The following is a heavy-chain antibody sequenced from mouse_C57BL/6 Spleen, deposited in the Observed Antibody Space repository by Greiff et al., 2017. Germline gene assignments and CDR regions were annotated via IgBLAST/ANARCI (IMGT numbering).Heavy chain of an antibody. D-gene: IGHD1-1*01. CDR3: ARVGNYGSSSYYAMDY. Sequence: QVQLQQPGAELVMPGASVKLSCKASGSPFTSSWMNWVRRRPGQGLEWIGEIDPSAGYTTYNQKFKGKSTLTVDKSSSTAYMQLSSLTSEDSAVYYCARVGNYGSSSYYAMDYWGQGTSVTVSS. CDR2: IDPSAGYT. J-gene: IGHJ4*01. V-gene: IGHV1-69*01. CDR1: GSPFTSSW.